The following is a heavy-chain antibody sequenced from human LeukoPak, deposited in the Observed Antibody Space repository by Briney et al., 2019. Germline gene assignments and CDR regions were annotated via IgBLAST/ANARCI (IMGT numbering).Heavy chain of an antibody. Sequence: HPGGSLRLSCEASGFSFSNYWMSWVRQAPGRGLEWVANINPDGSDRRYMDPVNGRFTISRDNARNSLYLQMNYLRVEDTAVYYCASGHFDWLLGGQGALATVSS. CDR3: ASGHFDWLL. J-gene: IGHJ4*02. V-gene: IGHV3-7*01. CDR2: INPDGSDR. CDR1: GFSFSNYW. D-gene: IGHD3-9*01.